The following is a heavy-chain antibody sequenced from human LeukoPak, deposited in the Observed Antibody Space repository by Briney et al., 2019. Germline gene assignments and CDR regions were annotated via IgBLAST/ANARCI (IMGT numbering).Heavy chain of an antibody. CDR2: INAGNGNT. V-gene: IGHV1-3*01. Sequence: ASVKVSCKASGYTFTSYAMHWVRQAPGQRPEWMGWINAGNGNTKYFRKFQGRVTFTRDTSASTAYMELSSLRSEDTAVYYCAATDLGDYWGQGTLVTVSS. CDR1: GYTFTSYA. CDR3: AATDLGDY. J-gene: IGHJ4*02. D-gene: IGHD4-17*01.